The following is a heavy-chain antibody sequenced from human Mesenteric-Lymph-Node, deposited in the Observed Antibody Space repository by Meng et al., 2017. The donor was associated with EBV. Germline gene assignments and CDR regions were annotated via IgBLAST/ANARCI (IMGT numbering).Heavy chain of an antibody. Sequence: QVHLVQSGSELKKLGASVKVSCKTSEYTFTSYAINWVRQAPGQGLEWMGWINTNTGNPTYAQGFTGRFVFSLDTSVSTAYLQISSLKAEDTAIYYCARGLWFGELIDRVTFDYWGQGTLVTVSS. J-gene: IGHJ4*02. CDR2: INTNTGNP. V-gene: IGHV7-4-1*02. D-gene: IGHD3-10*01. CDR1: EYTFTSYA. CDR3: ARGLWFGELIDRVTFDY.